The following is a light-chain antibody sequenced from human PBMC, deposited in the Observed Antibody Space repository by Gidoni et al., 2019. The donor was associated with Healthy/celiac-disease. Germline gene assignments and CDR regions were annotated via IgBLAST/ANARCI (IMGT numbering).Light chain of an antibody. CDR2: DES. CDR3: QQSYSTPRT. Sequence: DIQMTQSPSSLSASVGDRVTITCRTSQSISSYLNLYQQQPVTAPKLLIYDESSVQSGVPSRFSGSGSGTDFTLTIISLQPEDFATYYCQQSYSTPRTFGGGTKVEIK. CDR1: QSISSY. V-gene: IGKV1-39*01. J-gene: IGKJ4*01.